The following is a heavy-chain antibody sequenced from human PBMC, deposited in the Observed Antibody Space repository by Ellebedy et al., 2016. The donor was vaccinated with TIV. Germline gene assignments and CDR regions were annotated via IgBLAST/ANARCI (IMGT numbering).Heavy chain of an antibody. V-gene: IGHV4-34*01. D-gene: IGHD6-19*01. Sequence: MPSETLSLTCAVYGGSFSGYYWTWIRQTPGKGLEWIGEISHSGYTNYNPSLKSRVTISVDASKDHFSLKLNSLTAADTAVYYCARRYHTGWPYYLDYWGPGTLVIVSS. J-gene: IGHJ4*02. CDR3: ARRYHTGWPYYLDY. CDR1: GGSFSGYY. CDR2: ISHSGYT.